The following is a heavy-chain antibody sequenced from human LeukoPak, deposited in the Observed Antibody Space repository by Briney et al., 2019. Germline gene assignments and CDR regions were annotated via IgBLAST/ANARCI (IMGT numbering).Heavy chain of an antibody. CDR3: ARASWVSDPDAVR. J-gene: IGHJ4*02. CDR2: LRGNDET. CDR1: GISCGNVD. Sequence: GGSLGLLRDASGISCGNVDMRWVAEALERGPEWVSSLRGNDETFYADSVKGRFTLSRDDSRNTVYLQLNNLRVEDTAIYYCARASWVSDPDAVRWGQGTQVTVSS. D-gene: IGHD3-10*01. V-gene: IGHV3-23*01.